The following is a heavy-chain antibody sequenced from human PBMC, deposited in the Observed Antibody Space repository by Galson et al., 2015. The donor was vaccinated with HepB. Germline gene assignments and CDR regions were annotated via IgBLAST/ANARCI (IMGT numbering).Heavy chain of an antibody. CDR1: GFTFRKSW. CDR3: ARAKGKDYGDYAYDY. V-gene: IGHV3-7*01. J-gene: IGHJ4*02. Sequence: SLRLSCAASGFTFRKSWMSWVRQAPGKGLEWVGNIKGDGSETYFVDSVKGRFTMSRDNARSSLYLQMNSLRVEDTAVYYCARAKGKDYGDYAYDYWGQGVVVTVSS. D-gene: IGHD4-17*01. CDR2: IKGDGSET.